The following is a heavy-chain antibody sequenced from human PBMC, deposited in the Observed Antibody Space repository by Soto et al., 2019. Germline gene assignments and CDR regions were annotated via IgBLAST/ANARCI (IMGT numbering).Heavy chain of an antibody. V-gene: IGHV3-23*01. D-gene: IGHD1-26*01. CDR1: GFTFSSYA. CDR3: ARRGSGSYYDC. J-gene: IGHJ4*02. CDR2: ISGSGDST. Sequence: EVQLFESGGGLVQPGGSLRLSCAASGFTFSSYAMRWVRQAPGKGLEWVSAISGSGDSTYYADSVKGRFTTSRDNSKNTLYLQMNSLRAEDTAVYYCARRGSGSYYDCWGQGTLVTVSS.